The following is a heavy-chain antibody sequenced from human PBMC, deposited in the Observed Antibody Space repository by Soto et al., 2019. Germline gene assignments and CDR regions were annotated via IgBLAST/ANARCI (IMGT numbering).Heavy chain of an antibody. CDR3: AREPTYDSSGYYPSYYGMDV. J-gene: IGHJ6*02. Sequence: HPGGSLRLSCAASGFTFSSYAMHWVRQAPGKGLEWVAVISYDGSNKYYADSVKGRFTISRDNSKNTLYLQMNSLRAEDTAVYYCAREPTYDSSGYYPSYYGMDVWGQGTTVTVSS. V-gene: IGHV3-30-3*01. D-gene: IGHD3-22*01. CDR2: ISYDGSNK. CDR1: GFTFSSYA.